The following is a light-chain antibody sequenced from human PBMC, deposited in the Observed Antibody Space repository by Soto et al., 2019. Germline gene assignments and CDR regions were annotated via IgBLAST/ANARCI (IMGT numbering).Light chain of an antibody. J-gene: IGKJ2*01. CDR1: QSVSSSY. CDR2: GAS. CDR3: QQYGNPPPNA. Sequence: EIVLTQSPGTLSLSPGERATLSCRASQSVSSSYLAWYQQKPGQAPRVLIHGASSRATGIPDRFSGSGSGTDFPLTIRTLEPEDFAAYFCQQYGNPPPNAFGQGTKVEIK. V-gene: IGKV3-20*01.